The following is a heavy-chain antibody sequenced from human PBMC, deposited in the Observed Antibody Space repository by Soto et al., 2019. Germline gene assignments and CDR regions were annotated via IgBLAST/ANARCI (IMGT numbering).Heavy chain of an antibody. J-gene: IGHJ4*02. D-gene: IGHD3-22*01. CDR2: ISGSGGNT. CDR3: AKAILGYYDSSGYLKGFDY. CDR1: EFTFYNYA. Sequence: SGGSLRLSCTASEFTFYNYAMTWVRQAPGKGLEWVSAISGSGGNTYYADSVKGRFTISRDNSKNTLYLQMNSLRAEDTAVYFCAKAILGYYDSSGYLKGFDYWGQGTLVTVSS. V-gene: IGHV3-23*01.